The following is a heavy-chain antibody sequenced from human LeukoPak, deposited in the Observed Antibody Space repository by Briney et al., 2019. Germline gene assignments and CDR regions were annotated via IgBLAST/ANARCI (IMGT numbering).Heavy chain of an antibody. CDR1: GFTFSDSY. J-gene: IGHJ4*02. D-gene: IGHD5-18*01. V-gene: IGHV3-23*01. CDR2: ISGSGGST. CDR3: AKTSGNTAMVVPFDY. Sequence: GGSLRLSCAASGFTFSDSYMSWIRQAPGKGLEWVSAISGSGGSTYYADSVKGRFTISRDNSKNTLYLQMNSLRAEDTAVYYCAKTSGNTAMVVPFDYWGQGTLVTVSS.